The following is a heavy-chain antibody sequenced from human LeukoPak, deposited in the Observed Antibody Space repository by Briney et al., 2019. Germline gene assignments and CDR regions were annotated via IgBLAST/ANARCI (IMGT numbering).Heavy chain of an antibody. CDR1: GVSVSSDSYY. J-gene: IGHJ4*02. CDR2: IYYSGST. V-gene: IGHV4-61*01. Sequence: PSETLSLTCTVSGVSVSSDSYYWSWIRQPPGKGLEWIGYIYYSGSTNYNPSLKSRVTISVDTSKNQFSLKLSSVTAADTAVYYCAASSGWLLDYWGQGTLVTVSS. CDR3: AASSGWLLDY. D-gene: IGHD6-19*01.